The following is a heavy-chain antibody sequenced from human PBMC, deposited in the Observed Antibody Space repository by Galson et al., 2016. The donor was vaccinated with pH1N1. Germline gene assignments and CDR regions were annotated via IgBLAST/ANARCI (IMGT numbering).Heavy chain of an antibody. CDR1: GFSITNRGEA. CDR3: AHLYYYDTSGFYRYFDY. J-gene: IGHJ4*02. CDR2: VYWDDDK. V-gene: IGHV2-5*02. Sequence: PALVKPTQILTLTCIFSGFSITNRGEAVGWIRQPPGKALEWLALVYWDDDKFYSRSLQSRLTITKDTSKNQVVLRMTNMDPVDTGTYYCAHLYYYDTSGFYRYFDYWGQGILVTVSS. D-gene: IGHD3-22*01.